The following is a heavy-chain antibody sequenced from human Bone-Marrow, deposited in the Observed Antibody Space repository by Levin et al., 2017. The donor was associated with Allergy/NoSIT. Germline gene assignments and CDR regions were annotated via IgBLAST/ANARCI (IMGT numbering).Heavy chain of an antibody. D-gene: IGHD3-3*01. V-gene: IGHV1-3*01. CDR1: GYTFTSYA. CDR3: ARFPLGFPAIFGFDY. CDR2: INAGNGNT. Sequence: ASVKVSCKASGYTFTSYAMHWVRQAPGQRLEWMGWINAGNGNTKYSQKFQGRVTITRDTSASTAYMELSSLRSEDTAVYYCARFPLGFPAIFGFDYWGQGTLVTVSS. J-gene: IGHJ4*02.